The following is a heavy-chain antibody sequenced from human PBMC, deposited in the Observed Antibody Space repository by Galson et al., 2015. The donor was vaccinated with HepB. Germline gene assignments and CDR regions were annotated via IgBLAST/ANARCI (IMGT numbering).Heavy chain of an antibody. CDR2: IIPIFGTA. Sequence: SVKVSCKASGGTFSSYAISWVRQAPGQGLEWMGGIIPIFGTANYAQKFQGRVTITADESTSTAYMELSSLRSEDTAVYYCARDQNPPITIFGVDTLNWFDPWGQGTLVTVSS. D-gene: IGHD3-3*01. J-gene: IGHJ5*02. CDR1: GGTFSSYA. V-gene: IGHV1-69*13. CDR3: ARDQNPPITIFGVDTLNWFDP.